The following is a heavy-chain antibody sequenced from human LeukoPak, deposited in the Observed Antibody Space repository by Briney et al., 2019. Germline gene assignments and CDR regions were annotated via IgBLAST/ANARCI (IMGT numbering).Heavy chain of an antibody. CDR3: AREGIGGYDIFKSDY. CDR2: ISAYNGNT. CDR1: GYTFTSYG. D-gene: IGHD3-9*01. Sequence: GASVKVSCKASGYTFTSYGISWVRQAPGQGLEWMGWISAYNGNTNYAQKLQGRVTMTTDTSTSTACMGLRSLRSDDTAVYYRAREGIGGYDIFKSDYWGQGTLVTVSS. V-gene: IGHV1-18*01. J-gene: IGHJ4*02.